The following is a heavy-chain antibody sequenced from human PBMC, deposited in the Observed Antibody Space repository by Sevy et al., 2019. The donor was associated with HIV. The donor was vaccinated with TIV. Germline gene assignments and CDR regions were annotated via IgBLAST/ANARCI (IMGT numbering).Heavy chain of an antibody. CDR2: FDPEDGKT. CDR3: ATGREYYNDNSGYFDY. J-gene: IGHJ4*02. CDR1: GYTLTQLS. D-gene: IGHD3-22*01. V-gene: IGHV1-24*01. Sequence: ASVKVSCKVSGYTLTQLSMHWVRQAPGKGLEWMGGFDPEDGKTIYAKKFQGRLTMTEDTSTDTAYMQLSSLGSEDTAVYYCATGREYYNDNSGYFDYWGQGTLVTVSS.